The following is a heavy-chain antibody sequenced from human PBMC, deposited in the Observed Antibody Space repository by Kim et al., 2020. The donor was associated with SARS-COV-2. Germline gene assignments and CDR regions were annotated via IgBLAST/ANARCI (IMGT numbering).Heavy chain of an antibody. J-gene: IGHJ6*02. V-gene: IGHV3-30*04. CDR1: GFTFSSYA. CDR2: ISYDGSNK. CDR3: ARVYGMDV. Sequence: GGSLRLSCAASGFTFSSYAMHWVRQAPGKGLEWVAVISYDGSNKYYADSVKGRFTISRDNSKNTLYLQMNSLRAEDTAVYYCARVYGMDVWGQGTTVTVS.